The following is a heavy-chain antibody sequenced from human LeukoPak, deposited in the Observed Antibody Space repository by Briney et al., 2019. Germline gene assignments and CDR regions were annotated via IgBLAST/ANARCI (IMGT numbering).Heavy chain of an antibody. CDR3: ARRKDGSYDAFDI. V-gene: IGHV5-51*01. Sequence: GESLKISCKGSGYSFTSYWIGWVRQIPGKGLEWMGIIYPGDSDTRYSPSFQGQVTISADKSISTAYLQWSSLKASDTAMYYCARRKDGSYDAFDIWGQGTTVTVSS. D-gene: IGHD1-26*01. CDR2: IYPGDSDT. J-gene: IGHJ3*02. CDR1: GYSFTSYW.